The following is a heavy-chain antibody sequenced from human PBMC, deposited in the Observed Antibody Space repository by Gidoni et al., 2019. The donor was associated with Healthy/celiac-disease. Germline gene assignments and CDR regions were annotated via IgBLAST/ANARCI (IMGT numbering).Heavy chain of an antibody. V-gene: IGHV4-34*01. CDR1: GGSFSGYY. CDR3: ARGAFIVVVPAASYWFDP. D-gene: IGHD2-2*01. CDR2: INHSGST. J-gene: IGHJ5*02. Sequence: QVQLQQWGAGLLKPSETLSLTCAVYGGSFSGYYWSWIRQPPGKGLEWIGEINHSGSTNYNPALKSRVTISVDTSKNQFSLKLSSVTAADTAVYYCARGAFIVVVPAASYWFDPWGQGTLVTVSS.